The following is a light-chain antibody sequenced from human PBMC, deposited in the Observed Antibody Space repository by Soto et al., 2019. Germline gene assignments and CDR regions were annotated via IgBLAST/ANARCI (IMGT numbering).Light chain of an antibody. J-gene: IGKJ2*01. Sequence: DIEMTKSPSSLSASVGDRVTITCKTSQDINNFLNWFQQKAGKAPNLVIYDASNLATGVPSRFSGSGSGTHFTFTISTLQPEDIATYYCQQSDSLPYTFGQGTKLEIK. CDR1: QDINNF. CDR3: QQSDSLPYT. V-gene: IGKV1-33*01. CDR2: DAS.